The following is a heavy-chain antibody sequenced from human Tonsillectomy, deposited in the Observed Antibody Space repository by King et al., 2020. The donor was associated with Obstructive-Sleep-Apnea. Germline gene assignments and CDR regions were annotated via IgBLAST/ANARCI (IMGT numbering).Heavy chain of an antibody. CDR3: AGDRYYDMLTGHYGMDV. CDR1: GGSISSSSYY. CDR2: IYYSGST. J-gene: IGHJ6*02. D-gene: IGHD3-9*01. V-gene: IGHV4-39*07. Sequence: LQLQESGPGLVKPSETLSLTCTVSGGSISSSSYYWGWIRQPPGKGLEWIGSIYYSGSTYYNPSLKSRVTISVDTSKNQFSLKLSSVTAADTAVYYCAGDRYYDMLTGHYGMDVWGQGTTVTVSS.